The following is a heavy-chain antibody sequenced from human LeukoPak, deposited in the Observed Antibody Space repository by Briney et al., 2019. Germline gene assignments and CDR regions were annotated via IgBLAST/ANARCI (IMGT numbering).Heavy chain of an antibody. V-gene: IGHV3-20*04. J-gene: IGHJ4*02. CDR2: INWNVGST. CDR1: GFTFDDHG. CDR3: ARVHYYYDSSGYYYRGFDY. D-gene: IGHD3-22*01. Sequence: GGSLRLSCAASGFTFDDHGMSWVRQPPGKGLEWDSGINWNVGSTGYADSVKGRFPTSRYNAKNSLYLQMNSLRAEDTALYYCARVHYYYDSSGYYYRGFDYWGQGTLVTVSS.